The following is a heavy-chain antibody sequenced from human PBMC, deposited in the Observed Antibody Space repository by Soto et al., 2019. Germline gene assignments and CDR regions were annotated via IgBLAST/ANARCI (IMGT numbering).Heavy chain of an antibody. V-gene: IGHV3-23*01. D-gene: IGHD3-22*01. CDR1: GFTFSSDA. Sequence: GGSLRLSCAASGFTFSSDAMSRPRQAPGEGLEWVSAISGSGGSTYCADSAKGRLTISRDNSKYTLYLQMNRLRAEYTAVYYCAKGLVDSYDSRAQYYKRWGQVTLVTVSS. J-gene: IGHJ1*01. CDR3: AKGLVDSYDSRAQYYKR. CDR2: ISGSGGST.